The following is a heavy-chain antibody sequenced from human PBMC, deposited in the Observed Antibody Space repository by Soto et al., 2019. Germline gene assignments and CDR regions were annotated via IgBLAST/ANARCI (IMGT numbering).Heavy chain of an antibody. CDR1: GYTFTSYG. CDR3: ARENLYCGGDCWAY. CDR2: ISAYNGNT. D-gene: IGHD2-21*02. Sequence: ASVKVSCKAPGYTFTSYGISWVRQAPGQGLEWMGWISAYNGNTNYAQKLQGRVTMTTDTSTSTAYMELRSLRSDDTAVYYCARENLYCGGDCWAYWGQGTLVTVSS. V-gene: IGHV1-18*01. J-gene: IGHJ4*02.